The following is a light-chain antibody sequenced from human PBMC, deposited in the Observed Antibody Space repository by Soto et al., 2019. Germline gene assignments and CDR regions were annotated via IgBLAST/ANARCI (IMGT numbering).Light chain of an antibody. Sequence: IGLTQSAYTLSLSAESRATLSCRASQSVSSNLAWYQQKPGQAPRLLIYGASTRATGIPARFSGSGSGTEFTLTISSLQSEDFAVYYCQQYNNWPPLTFGGGTNVDIK. CDR3: QQYNNWPPLT. V-gene: IGKV3-15*01. CDR2: GAS. CDR1: QSVSSN. J-gene: IGKJ4*01.